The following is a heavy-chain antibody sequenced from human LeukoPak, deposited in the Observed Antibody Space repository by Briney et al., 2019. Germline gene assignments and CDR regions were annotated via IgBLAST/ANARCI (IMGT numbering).Heavy chain of an antibody. V-gene: IGHV1-2*02. CDR2: INPNSGGT. J-gene: IGHJ5*02. Sequence: ASVKVSCKASGYTFTGYYMHWVRQAHGQGLEWMGWINPNSGGTNYAQKFQGRVTMTRDTSISTAYMELSRLRSDDTAVYYCARALGYCSSTSCYHWFDPWGQGTLVTVSS. D-gene: IGHD2-2*01. CDR3: ARALGYCSSTSCYHWFDP. CDR1: GYTFTGYY.